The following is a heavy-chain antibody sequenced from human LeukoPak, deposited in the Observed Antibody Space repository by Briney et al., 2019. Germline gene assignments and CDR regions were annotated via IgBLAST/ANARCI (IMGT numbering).Heavy chain of an antibody. CDR1: GFTFSSYA. CDR3: AKRYCSSTSCYIDY. Sequence: GGSLRLSCAASGFTFSSYAMGWVRRAPGKGLEWVSSISGSGGSTYYADSVKGRFTISRDNSKNTLYLQMNSLRAEDTAVYYCAKRYCSSTSCYIDYWGQGTLVTVSS. CDR2: ISGSGGST. D-gene: IGHD2-2*02. V-gene: IGHV3-23*01. J-gene: IGHJ4*02.